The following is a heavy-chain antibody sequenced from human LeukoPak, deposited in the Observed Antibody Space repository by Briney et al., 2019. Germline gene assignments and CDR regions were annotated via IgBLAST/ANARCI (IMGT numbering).Heavy chain of an antibody. CDR3: AKGPYYYDSSGYSTSLLYYFDY. CDR1: GFTFSSYA. CDR2: ISGSGGST. Sequence: GGSLRLSCAASGFTFSSYAMSWVRQAPGKGLEWVSAISGSGGSTYYADSVKGRFTISRDNSKNTLYLQMNSLRAEDTAVYYCAKGPYYYDSSGYSTSLLYYFDYWGQGTLVTVSS. D-gene: IGHD3-22*01. J-gene: IGHJ4*02. V-gene: IGHV3-23*01.